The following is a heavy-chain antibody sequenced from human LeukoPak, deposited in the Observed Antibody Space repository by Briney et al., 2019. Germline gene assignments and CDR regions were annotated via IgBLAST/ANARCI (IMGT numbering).Heavy chain of an antibody. J-gene: IGHJ4*02. V-gene: IGHV4-4*02. CDR2: VYHSGST. D-gene: IGHD5-18*01. Sequence: SETLSLTCAVSGGSISSTDWWSWVRQPPGKGLEWIGEVYHSGSTNYNPSLNSRVTMSVDKSKNQFSLKLSSVTAADTAVYYCARGPGTAQVRGGLYWGLGTLVTVSS. CDR3: ARGPGTAQVRGGLY. CDR1: GGSISSTDW.